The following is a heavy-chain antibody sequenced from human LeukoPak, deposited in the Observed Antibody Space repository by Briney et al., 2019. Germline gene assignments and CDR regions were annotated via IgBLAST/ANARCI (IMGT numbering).Heavy chain of an antibody. V-gene: IGHV1-2*02. Sequence: ASVKVSCKASGYTFTGYYMHWVRQAPGQGLEWMGWINPNSGGTNYAQKFQGRVTMTRDTSISTAYMELSRLRSDDTAVYYCAITYGSESAFDIWAKGQWSPSLQ. CDR2: INPNSGGT. CDR3: AITYGSESAFDI. J-gene: IGHJ3*02. D-gene: IGHD3-10*01. CDR1: GYTFTGYY.